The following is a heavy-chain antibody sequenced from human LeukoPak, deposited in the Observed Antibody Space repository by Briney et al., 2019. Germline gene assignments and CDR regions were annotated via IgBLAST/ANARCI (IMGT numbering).Heavy chain of an antibody. CDR2: VRYDESNK. CDR1: GFVFSNYG. J-gene: IGHJ4*02. CDR3: AKDSNTGYVPVGPDY. V-gene: IGHV3-30*02. D-gene: IGHD5-12*01. Sequence: GGSLRLSCQTSGFVFSNYGMHWVRQAPGKGLEWVAFVRYDESNKYYADSLKGRFTISRDNSRNTVYLQINSLRAEDTGVYSCAKDSNTGYVPVGPDYWGLGTLVTVSS.